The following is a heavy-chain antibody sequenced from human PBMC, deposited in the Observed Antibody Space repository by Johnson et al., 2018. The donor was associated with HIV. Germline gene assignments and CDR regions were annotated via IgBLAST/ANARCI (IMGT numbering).Heavy chain of an antibody. Sequence: VQLVESGGVVVQPGGSLRLSCAASGFTFDDYTMHWVRQVSGKGLEWVSLISWDGGSTYYADSVKGRFTISRDNSKNSLYLQMNSLRTEDTALYYCGKDALYGDYEEDFAFDIWGQGTMVTVSS. CDR1: GFTFDDYT. CDR2: ISWDGGST. V-gene: IGHV3-43*01. CDR3: GKDALYGDYEEDFAFDI. J-gene: IGHJ3*02. D-gene: IGHD4-17*01.